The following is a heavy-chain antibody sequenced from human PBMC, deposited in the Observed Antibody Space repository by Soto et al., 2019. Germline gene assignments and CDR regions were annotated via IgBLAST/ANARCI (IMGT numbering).Heavy chain of an antibody. V-gene: IGHV1-18*01. CDR1: GYTFTSYG. D-gene: IGHD5-18*01. Sequence: QVQLVQSGAEVKKPGASVKVSCKASGYTFTSYGISWVRQAPGQGLEWMGWISAYNGNTNYAQKLQGRVTMTTDTSTRAAYMELRSLRSDDTAVDYCARAQFDSYGQKGGLAYWGQGTLVTVSS. J-gene: IGHJ4*02. CDR2: ISAYNGNT. CDR3: ARAQFDSYGQKGGLAY.